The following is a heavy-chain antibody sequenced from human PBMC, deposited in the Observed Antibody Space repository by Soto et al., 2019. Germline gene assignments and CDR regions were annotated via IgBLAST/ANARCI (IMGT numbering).Heavy chain of an antibody. V-gene: IGHV4-30-4*01. CDR1: GGSISSGDYY. CDR2: IYYSGST. J-gene: IGHJ6*02. CDR3: ARGSYYYGSGSYYYYYGMDV. Sequence: SETLSLTCTVSGGSISSGDYYWSWIRQPPGKGLEWIGYIYYSGSTYYNPSLKSRVTISVDTSKNQFSLKLSSVTAADTAVYYCARGSYYYGSGSYYYYYGMDVWGQGTTVTVSS. D-gene: IGHD3-10*01.